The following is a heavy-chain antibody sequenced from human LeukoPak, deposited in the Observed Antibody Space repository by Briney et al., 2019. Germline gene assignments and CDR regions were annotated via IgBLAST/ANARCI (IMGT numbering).Heavy chain of an antibody. CDR2: INHSGST. Sequence: KASETLSLTCAVYGGSFSGYYWSWIRQPPGKGLEWIGEINHSGSTNYNPSLKSRVTISVDTSKNQFSLKLSSVTAADTAVYYCARRPDYYDSRGYEGVWSKFDYWGQGTLVTVSS. D-gene: IGHD3-22*01. J-gene: IGHJ4*02. CDR1: GGSFSGYY. V-gene: IGHV4-34*01. CDR3: ARRPDYYDSRGYEGVWSKFDY.